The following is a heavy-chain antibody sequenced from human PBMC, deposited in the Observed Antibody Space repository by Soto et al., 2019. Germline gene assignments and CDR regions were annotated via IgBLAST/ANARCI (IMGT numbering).Heavy chain of an antibody. CDR2: IWYDGSNK. D-gene: IGHD2-21*01. CDR3: ASVVVSDFDY. J-gene: IGHJ4*02. Sequence: QVQLVESGGGVVQPGRSLRLSCAASGFTFSSYGMHWVRQAPGKGLEWVAVIWYDGSNKYYADSVKGRFTISRDNSKNTLYLQMNSLRAEDTAVYNCASVVVSDFDYWGQGTLVTVSS. V-gene: IGHV3-33*01. CDR1: GFTFSSYG.